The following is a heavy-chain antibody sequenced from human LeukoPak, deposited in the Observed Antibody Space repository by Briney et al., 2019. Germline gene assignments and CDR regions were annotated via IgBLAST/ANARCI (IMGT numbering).Heavy chain of an antibody. CDR2: ISAYNGNT. CDR3: ARGLGYPDSNGQRKGY. CDR1: GYTFTRYG. J-gene: IGHJ4*02. Sequence: ASVKVSCKASGYTFTRYGISWVRQAPGQGLEWVGWISAYNGNTSYAERLQGRITMTTDTSTSTAYMELRSLRSDDTAVYYCARGLGYPDSNGQRKGYWGQGTLVTVS. D-gene: IGHD3-22*01. V-gene: IGHV1-18*01.